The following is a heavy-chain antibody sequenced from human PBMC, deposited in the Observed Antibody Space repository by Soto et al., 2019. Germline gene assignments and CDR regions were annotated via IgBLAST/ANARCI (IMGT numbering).Heavy chain of an antibody. CDR3: AKEGSPTYSSGWAPLFRYYYYGMDI. J-gene: IGHJ6*02. Sequence: GVSLSLSCAASGFTFSSYAMSWVRQAPGKGLEWVSAISGSGGSTYYADSVKGRFTISRDNSKNTLYLQMNSLRAEDTAVYYCAKEGSPTYSSGWAPLFRYYYYGMDIWGQGTTVTVSS. D-gene: IGHD6-19*01. CDR1: GFTFSSYA. V-gene: IGHV3-23*01. CDR2: ISGSGGST.